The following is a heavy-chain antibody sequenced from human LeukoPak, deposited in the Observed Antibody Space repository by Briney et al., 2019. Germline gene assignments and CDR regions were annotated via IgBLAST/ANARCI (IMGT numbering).Heavy chain of an antibody. CDR2: FDPEDVET. CDR3: ATDFYRGRQFDY. J-gene: IGHJ4*02. D-gene: IGHD2/OR15-2a*01. CDR1: GNTFTDLS. Sequence: ASVKVSCKVSGNTFTDLSMNWVRQAPGKGLEWMGGFDPEDVETIYAQKFQGRVTMTEDTSTATAYMDLSGLRPDDTAVYYCATDFYRGRQFDYWGQGTLVTVSS. V-gene: IGHV1-24*01.